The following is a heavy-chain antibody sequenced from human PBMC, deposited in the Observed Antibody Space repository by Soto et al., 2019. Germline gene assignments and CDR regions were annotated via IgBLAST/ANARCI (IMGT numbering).Heavy chain of an antibody. V-gene: IGHV1-69*01. CDR1: GGTFSSYA. D-gene: IGHD2-21*02. CDR2: IIPIFGTA. J-gene: IGHJ4*02. CDR3: ARLLAYCGGDCYDFDY. Sequence: QVQLVQSGAEVKKPGSSVKVSCKASGGTFSSYAISWVRQAPGQGLEWVGGIIPIFGTANYAQKFQGRVTITADESTSTAYMELSSPRSEDTAVYYCARLLAYCGGDCYDFDYWGQGTLVTVSS.